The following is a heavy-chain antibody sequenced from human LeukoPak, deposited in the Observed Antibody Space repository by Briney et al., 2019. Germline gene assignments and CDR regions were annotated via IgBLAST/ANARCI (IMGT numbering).Heavy chain of an antibody. J-gene: IGHJ4*02. Sequence: ASVKVSCKASGYTFTGYHMHWVRQAPGQGLEWMGRINPNSGDTNYAQKLQGRVTMTTDTSTSTAYMELRSLRSDDTAVYYCAREWGTARFGYWGQGTLVTVSS. CDR2: INPNSGDT. CDR1: GYTFTGYH. D-gene: IGHD3-16*01. V-gene: IGHV1-2*06. CDR3: AREWGTARFGY.